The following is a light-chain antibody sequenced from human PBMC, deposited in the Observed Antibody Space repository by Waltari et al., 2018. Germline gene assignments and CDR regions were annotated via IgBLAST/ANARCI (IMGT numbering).Light chain of an antibody. CDR1: SSNIGSTA. CDR2: RND. Sequence: QSVLTQPPSASGTPGQMVTISCSGSSSNIGSTAVNWYQQIPGTAPKLLIYRNDQRPSGVPDRFSGSKSGSSASLAISGLQSEDEAVYYCASWDDSLSGMFGGGTQVTVL. J-gene: IGLJ3*02. V-gene: IGLV1-44*01. CDR3: ASWDDSLSGM.